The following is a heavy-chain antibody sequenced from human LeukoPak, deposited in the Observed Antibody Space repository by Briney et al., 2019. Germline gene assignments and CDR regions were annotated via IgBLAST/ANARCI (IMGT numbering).Heavy chain of an antibody. D-gene: IGHD3-22*01. CDR2: NSGTT. Sequence: PSETLSLTCTVSGGSISSYYWSWIRQPPGKGLEWIGYNSGTTNYNPSLKSRVTISVDTSKNQFSLKLSSVTAADTAVYYCARADLHYYDSSGYYPNWFDPWGQGTLVTVSS. V-gene: IGHV4-59*08. CDR3: ARADLHYYDSSGYYPNWFDP. CDR1: GGSISSYY. J-gene: IGHJ5*02.